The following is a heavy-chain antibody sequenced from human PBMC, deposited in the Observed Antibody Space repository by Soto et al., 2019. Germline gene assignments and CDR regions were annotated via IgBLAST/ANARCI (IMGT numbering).Heavy chain of an antibody. CDR3: ARASYCSSTSCYEGWFDP. CDR2: IIPMLGIA. Sequence: QVQLVQSGAEVKKPGSSVKVSCKASGGTFSSYTISWVRQAPGQGLEWMGRIIPMLGIANYAQKFQGRVTITADKSTSTAYMELSSLRSEDTAVYYCARASYCSSTSCYEGWFDPWGQGTLVTVSS. CDR1: GGTFSSYT. D-gene: IGHD2-2*01. J-gene: IGHJ5*02. V-gene: IGHV1-69*02.